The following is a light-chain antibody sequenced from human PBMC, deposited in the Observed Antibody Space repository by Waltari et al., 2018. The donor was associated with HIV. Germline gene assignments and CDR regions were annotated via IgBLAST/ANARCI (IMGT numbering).Light chain of an antibody. CDR3: SSYAGSNNLV. CDR2: GVS. V-gene: IGLV2-8*01. J-gene: IGLJ2*01. Sequence: QSALTQPPSASGSPGQSVTISCTGTSSDVGGYNYVSWYQQHPGKAPKLMFYGVSKRPAGFPDRFSGSKSGNTASLTVSGLQAEDEADYYCSSYAGSNNLVFGGGTKLTVL. CDR1: SSDVGGYNY.